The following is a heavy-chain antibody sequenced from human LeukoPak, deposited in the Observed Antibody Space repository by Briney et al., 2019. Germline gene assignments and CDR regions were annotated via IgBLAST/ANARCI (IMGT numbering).Heavy chain of an antibody. CDR3: ARDGPIK. D-gene: IGHD5-24*01. Sequence: SETLSLTCTVSGGSISSLIYYWGWIRQPPGKGLEWIGSIHYSGSTYYSPSLKSRVTISVDTSRNQFSLKLTSVTAADTAVYYCARDGPIKWGQGTLVTVSS. CDR1: GGSISSLIYY. CDR2: IHYSGST. J-gene: IGHJ4*02. V-gene: IGHV4-39*07.